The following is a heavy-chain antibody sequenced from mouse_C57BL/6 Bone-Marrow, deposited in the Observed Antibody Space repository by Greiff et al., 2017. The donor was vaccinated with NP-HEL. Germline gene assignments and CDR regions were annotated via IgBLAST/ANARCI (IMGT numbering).Heavy chain of an antibody. D-gene: IGHD2-5*01. V-gene: IGHV7-3*01. Sequence: EVQGVESGGGLVQPGGSLSLSCAASGFTFTDYYMSWVRQPPGKALEWLGFIRNKANGYTTEYSASVKGRFTISRDNSQSILYLQMNALRAEDSATYYCARYYYSNYDAMDYWGQGTSVTVSS. CDR1: GFTFTDYY. CDR3: ARYYYSNYDAMDY. CDR2: IRNKANGYTT. J-gene: IGHJ4*01.